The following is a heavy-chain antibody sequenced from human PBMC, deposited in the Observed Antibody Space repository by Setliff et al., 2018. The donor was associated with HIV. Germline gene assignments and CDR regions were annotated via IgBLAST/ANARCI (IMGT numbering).Heavy chain of an antibody. J-gene: IGHJ4*02. Sequence: SETLSLTCTVSGGSFSDYFWSWLRQPPGKGLELIGQIFHSGSTDYHPSLKSRVTMSVDTSKNQFSLNLSSVTGLDTAVYYCARPSLGVERLDFWGQGRLVTVSS. CDR3: ARPSLGVERLDF. CDR2: IFHSGST. V-gene: IGHV4-34*12. CDR1: GGSFSDYF. D-gene: IGHD3-3*01.